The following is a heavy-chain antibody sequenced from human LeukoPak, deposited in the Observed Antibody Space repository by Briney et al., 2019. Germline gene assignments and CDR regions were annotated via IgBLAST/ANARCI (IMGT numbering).Heavy chain of an antibody. V-gene: IGHV3-21*01. CDR3: ARVRAVMGAFDI. J-gene: IGHJ3*02. Sequence: GGSLRLSCAASGFTFSSYSMNWVRQAPGKGLEWVSSISSSSSYICYADSVKGRFTISRDNAKNSLYLQMNSLRAEDTAVYYCARVRAVMGAFDIWGQGTLVTVSP. CDR1: GFTFSSYS. CDR2: ISSSSSYI. D-gene: IGHD3-16*01.